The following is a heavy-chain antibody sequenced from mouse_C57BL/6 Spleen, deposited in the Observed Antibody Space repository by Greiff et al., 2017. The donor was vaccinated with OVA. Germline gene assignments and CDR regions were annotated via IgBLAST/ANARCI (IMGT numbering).Heavy chain of an antibody. J-gene: IGHJ3*01. CDR2: ITPYYGTT. CDR3: ARDWDGAY. V-gene: IGHV1-39*01. D-gene: IGHD4-1*01. Sequence: VQLQQSGPELVKPGASVKISCKASGYSFTDYNMNWVKQSNGKSLEWIGVITPYYGTTSYNQQFKGKATLTVAQASSPAYMQLNGLTSEDYAVYYCARDWDGAYWGQGTLVTVSA. CDR1: GYSFTDYN.